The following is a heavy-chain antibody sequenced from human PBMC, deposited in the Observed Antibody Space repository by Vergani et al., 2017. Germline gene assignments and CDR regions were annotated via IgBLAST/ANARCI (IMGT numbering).Heavy chain of an antibody. D-gene: IGHD3-9*01. CDR3: AKDLRDILTD. CDR1: GFTFSSYG. CDR2: ISYDGSNK. V-gene: IGHV3-30*18. Sequence: QVQLVESGGGVVQPGRSLRLSCAASGFTFSSYGMHWVRQAPGKGLEWVAVISYDGSNKYYADSVKGRFTISRDNSKNTLYLQMNSLRAEDTAVYYCAKDLRDILTDWGQGTLVTVSS. J-gene: IGHJ4*02.